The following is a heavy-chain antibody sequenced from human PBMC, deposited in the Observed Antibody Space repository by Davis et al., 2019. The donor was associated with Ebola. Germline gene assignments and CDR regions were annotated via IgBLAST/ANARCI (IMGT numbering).Heavy chain of an antibody. D-gene: IGHD2-15*01. CDR2: INPSGCST. CDR3: AREAVVVVAATAYYYYGMDV. Sequence: ASVKVSCTASGYTFTSYYMHWVRQAPGQGLEWMGIINPSGCSTSYAQKFQGRVTMTRDTSTSTVYMELSSLRSEDTAVYYCAREAVVVVAATAYYYYGMDVWGKGTTVTVSS. CDR1: GYTFTSYY. J-gene: IGHJ6*04. V-gene: IGHV1-46*01.